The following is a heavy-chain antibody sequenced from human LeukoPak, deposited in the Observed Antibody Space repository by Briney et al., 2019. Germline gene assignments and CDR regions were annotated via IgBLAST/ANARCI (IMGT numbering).Heavy chain of an antibody. V-gene: IGHV4-39*01. CDR3: ARQYFDRTGYYYFDY. J-gene: IGHJ4*02. CDR2: MYYSGNT. D-gene: IGHD3-22*01. Sequence: SETLSLTCTVPGDAITGSSYYWGWIRQSPGKGLEWIGSMYYSGNTYSNPSLESRVTMSADTSKNQFSLKLNSVSVADTAVYYCARQYFDRTGYYYFDYWGQGTLVIVSS. CDR1: GDAITGSSYY.